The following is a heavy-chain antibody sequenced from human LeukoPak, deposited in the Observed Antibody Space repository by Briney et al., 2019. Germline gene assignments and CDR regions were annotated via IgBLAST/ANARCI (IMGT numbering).Heavy chain of an antibody. CDR1: GGSFSGYY. J-gene: IGHJ4*02. V-gene: IGHV4-34*01. D-gene: IGHD3-3*01. CDR2: INHSGST. Sequence: SETLSLTCAVYGGSFSGYYWSWIRQPPGKGLEWSGEINHSGSTNYNPSLTSRVTISVDTSKNQFSLKLSSVTAADTAVYYCARRGFWSGYYTGSVTFDYWGQGTLVTVSS. CDR3: ARRGFWSGYYTGSVTFDY.